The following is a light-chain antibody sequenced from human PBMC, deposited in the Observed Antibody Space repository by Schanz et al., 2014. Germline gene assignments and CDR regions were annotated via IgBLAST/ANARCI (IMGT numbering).Light chain of an antibody. V-gene: IGLV1-40*01. CDR1: SSNIGGDND. CDR3: RSYEGSMNLWV. J-gene: IGLJ2*01. CDR2: ETS. Sequence: QSVLTQPPSVSGAPGQRVTISCTGSSSNIGGDNDVPWYQQLPGTAPKLIIYETSNRPSGVPDRFSASKSGNTASLTVAGLQAEDEADYYCRSYEGSMNLWVFGGGTKLTVL.